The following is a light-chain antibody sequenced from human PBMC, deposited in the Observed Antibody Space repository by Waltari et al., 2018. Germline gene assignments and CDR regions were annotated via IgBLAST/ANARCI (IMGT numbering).Light chain of an antibody. J-gene: IGKJ4*01. CDR2: KAA. CDR1: QSISKG. CDR3: QQYNSYSLLS. V-gene: IGKV1-5*03. Sequence: DIQMTQSPSTLSASVGDRVIFSCRASQSISKGLAWYQQKPGKAPKLLIYKAATLESGVPSRVSGSGSGTEFTRTISSLQPEDCAPYYCQQYNSYSLLSFGGGTKVEIK.